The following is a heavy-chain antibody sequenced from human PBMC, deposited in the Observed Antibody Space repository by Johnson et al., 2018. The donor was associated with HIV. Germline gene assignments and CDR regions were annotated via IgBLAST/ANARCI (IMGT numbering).Heavy chain of an antibody. CDR3: TKDGQPYYNFWSASPDVFDI. Sequence: VQLVESGGGVVRPGGSLRLSCAASGFTFTNAWMHWVRQAPGKGLEWVGRLKSRTDGETADYAVHVQGRFTISSADSKNTLYLQMNSLRVEDTAVYYCTKDGQPYYNFWSASPDVFDIWGQGTMVSVSS. CDR1: GFTFTNAW. D-gene: IGHD3-3*01. J-gene: IGHJ3*02. CDR2: LKSRTDGETA. V-gene: IGHV3-15*01.